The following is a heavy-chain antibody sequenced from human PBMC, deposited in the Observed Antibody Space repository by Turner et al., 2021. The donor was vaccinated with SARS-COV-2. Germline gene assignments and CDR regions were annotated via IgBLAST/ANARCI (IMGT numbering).Heavy chain of an antibody. CDR3: AHQYTGSDCFDP. D-gene: IGHD6-6*01. Sequence: QITLKESGTTLVKPTQTLTLTCTFSGFSLSTSGVGVGWIRQPPGKALEWLALIYWNDDKRYSPSLKSRLTITKDTSKNQVVLTMTNMDPVDTATYYCAHQYTGSDCFDPWGQGTLVTVSS. J-gene: IGHJ5*02. CDR2: IYWNDDK. CDR1: GFSLSTSGVG. V-gene: IGHV2-5*01.